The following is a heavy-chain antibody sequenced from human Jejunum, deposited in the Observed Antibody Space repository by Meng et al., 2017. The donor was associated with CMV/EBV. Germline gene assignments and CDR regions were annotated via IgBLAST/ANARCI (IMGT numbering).Heavy chain of an antibody. Sequence: CAASGFSFSSDTMNWVRQAPGKGLEWVSSMSRGYTYYADSVKGRLTISGDNAKNSVYLQMNSLRAEDTAVYYCARGNDFRYGMDVWGQGTTVTVSS. V-gene: IGHV3-21*01. CDR2: MSRGYT. J-gene: IGHJ6*02. D-gene: IGHD3-3*01. CDR1: GFSFSSDT. CDR3: ARGNDFRYGMDV.